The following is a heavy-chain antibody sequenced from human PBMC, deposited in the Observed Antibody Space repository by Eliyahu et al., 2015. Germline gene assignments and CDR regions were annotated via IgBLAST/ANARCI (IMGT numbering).Heavy chain of an antibody. J-gene: IGHJ4*02. CDR3: AKDFSGGPDS. V-gene: IGHV3-33*06. Sequence: QVQLVESGGGVVQPGNSLRLSCTTSGFSFRGFGLXRVPPGPGRGLGWAALISDDGTKKYYLDSVKGRFTISRDNSNNTVYLQMNSLRAEDTAVYYCAKDFSGGPDSWGQGTLVTVSS. CDR2: ISDDGTKK. D-gene: IGHD2-15*01. CDR1: GFSFRGFG.